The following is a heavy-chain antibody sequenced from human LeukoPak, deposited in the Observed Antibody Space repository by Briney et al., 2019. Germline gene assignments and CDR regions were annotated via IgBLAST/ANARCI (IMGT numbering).Heavy chain of an antibody. CDR1: GGSISSGGYS. Sequence: SETLSLTCAVSGGSISSGGYSWSWIRQPPGKGLEWIGYIYHSGSTYYNPSLKSRVTISVDRSKNQFSLKLSSVTAADTAVYYCAGGYGSGSFVFDPWGQGTLVTVSS. CDR2: IYHSGST. J-gene: IGHJ5*02. CDR3: AGGYGSGSFVFDP. V-gene: IGHV4-30-2*01. D-gene: IGHD3-10*01.